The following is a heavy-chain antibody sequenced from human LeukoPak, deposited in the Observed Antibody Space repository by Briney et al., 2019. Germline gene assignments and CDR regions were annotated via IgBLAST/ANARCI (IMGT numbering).Heavy chain of an antibody. CDR1: GFTVSSNY. CDR2: IYSGGST. V-gene: IGHV3-53*01. CDR3: ARVRHGSLDY. Sequence: GGSLRLSCAASGFTVSSNYMSWVRQAPGKGLEWVSVIYSGGSTYYADSVKGRFNISRDNSKNTLYLQMNSLRAEDTAVYYCARVRHGSLDYWGQGTLVTVSS. D-gene: IGHD5-24*01. J-gene: IGHJ4*02.